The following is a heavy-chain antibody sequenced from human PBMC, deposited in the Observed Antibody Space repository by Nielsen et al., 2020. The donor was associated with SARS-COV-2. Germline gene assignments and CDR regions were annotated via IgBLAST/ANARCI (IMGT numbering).Heavy chain of an antibody. CDR1: GGSISGSTFY. Sequence: SETLSLTCTVSGGSISGSTFYWGWVLQPPGKGLEWIAAIYYTGSTYYTPSLKSRVTISVDTSKNQYSLKLSSVTAADTAVYYCAREDSSSCHDSWGQGTLVTVSS. CDR2: IYYTGST. J-gene: IGHJ4*02. V-gene: IGHV4-39*02. D-gene: IGHD2-2*01. CDR3: AREDSSSCHDS.